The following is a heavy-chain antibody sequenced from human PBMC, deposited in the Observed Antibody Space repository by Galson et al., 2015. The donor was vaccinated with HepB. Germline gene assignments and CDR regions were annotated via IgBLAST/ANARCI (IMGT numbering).Heavy chain of an antibody. CDR1: GYSFTSYW. J-gene: IGHJ3*02. CDR3: ARSYSNSWYAHAFDI. V-gene: IGHV5-51*01. Sequence: QSGAEVKKPGESLKISCKGSGYSFTSYWIGWVRQMPGKGLEWMGIIYPGDSDTRYSPSFQGQVTISADKSISTAYLQWSSLKASDTAMYYCARSYSNSWYAHAFDIWGQGTMVTVSS. CDR2: IYPGDSDT. D-gene: IGHD6-13*01.